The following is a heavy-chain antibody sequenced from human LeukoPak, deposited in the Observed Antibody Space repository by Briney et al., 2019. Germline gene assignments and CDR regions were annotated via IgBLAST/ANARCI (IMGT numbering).Heavy chain of an antibody. CDR2: ISYDGSNK. J-gene: IGHJ6*02. CDR3: ARAGGDYYGMDV. D-gene: IGHD3-10*01. V-gene: IGHV3-30-3*01. CDR1: GITFSSYA. Sequence: PGGSLRLSCAASGITFSSYAMHWVRQAPGKGLEWVAVISYDGSNKYYADSVKGRFTISRDNSKNTLYLQMNSLRAEDTAVYYCARAGGDYYGMDVWGQGTTVTVSS.